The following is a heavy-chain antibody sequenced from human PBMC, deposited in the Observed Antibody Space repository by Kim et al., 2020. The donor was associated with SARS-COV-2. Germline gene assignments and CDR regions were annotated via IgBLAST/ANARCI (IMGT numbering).Heavy chain of an antibody. V-gene: IGHV1-18*01. J-gene: IGHJ6*03. Sequence: ASVKVSCKASGYTFTSYGISWVRQAPGQGLEWMGWISAYNGHTNYAQKLQGRVTMTTDTSTSTAYMELRSLRSDDTAGYYCARDKGYGSGSAPSYYYYYYRDLGGKETAVRVFS. CDR2: ISAYNGHT. D-gene: IGHD3-10*01. CDR3: ARDKGYGSGSAPSYYYYYYRDL. CDR1: GYTFTSYG.